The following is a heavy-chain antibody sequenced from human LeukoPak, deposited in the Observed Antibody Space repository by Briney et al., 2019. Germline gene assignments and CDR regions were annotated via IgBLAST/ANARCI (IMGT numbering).Heavy chain of an antibody. Sequence: KTSETLSLTCTVSGGSISSYYWSWIRQPPGKGLEWIGYIYYSGSTNYNPSLKSRVTISVDPSKNQFSLKLSSVTAADTAVYYCARMGELTTVTTAAFDIWGQGTMVTVSS. D-gene: IGHD4-17*01. CDR1: GGSISSYY. CDR2: IYYSGST. J-gene: IGHJ3*02. CDR3: ARMGELTTVTTAAFDI. V-gene: IGHV4-59*01.